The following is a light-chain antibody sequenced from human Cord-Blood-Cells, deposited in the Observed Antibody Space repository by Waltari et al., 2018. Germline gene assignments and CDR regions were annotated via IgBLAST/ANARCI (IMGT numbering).Light chain of an antibody. CDR3: CSYAGSSTWV. CDR1: SSDVGCYNL. V-gene: IGLV2-23*01. J-gene: IGLJ3*02. CDR2: EGS. Sequence: QSALTQPAPVSGSPGQSITISCTGTSSDVGCYNLVSWYQQHPGKAPKLMIYEGSKRPSGVSNRFSGSKSGNTASLTISGLQAEDEADYYCCSYAGSSTWVFGGGTKLTVL.